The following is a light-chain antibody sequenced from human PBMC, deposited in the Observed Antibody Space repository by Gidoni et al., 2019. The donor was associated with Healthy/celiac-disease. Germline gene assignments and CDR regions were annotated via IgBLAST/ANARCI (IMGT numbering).Light chain of an antibody. CDR3: QQYDNLPMCS. V-gene: IGKV1-33*01. Sequence: DIQMTQSPSSLSASVGDRVTITCQASQDISNYLNWYQQKPGKAPKLLIYDASNLETGVPSRFSGSGSGTDFTFTISSLQPEDIATYYCQQYDNLPMCSFGQXTKLEI. CDR1: QDISNY. J-gene: IGKJ2*04. CDR2: DAS.